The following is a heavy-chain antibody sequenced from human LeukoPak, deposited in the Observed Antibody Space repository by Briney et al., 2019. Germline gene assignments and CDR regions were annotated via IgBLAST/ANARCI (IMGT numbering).Heavy chain of an antibody. CDR1: RFIFSNYW. D-gene: IGHD2-15*01. CDR2: IKDDGSQK. J-gene: IGHJ4*02. CDR3: ARRNIDTRWSFDS. V-gene: IGHV3-7*01. Sequence: GGSLRLSCEASRFIFSNYWMSWVRQAPGKGLEWVANIKDDGSQKNYIDSVKGRFTISRDNAKASLFLQMNSLSSEDTAVYYCARRNIDTRWSFDSWGQGTLVTVSS.